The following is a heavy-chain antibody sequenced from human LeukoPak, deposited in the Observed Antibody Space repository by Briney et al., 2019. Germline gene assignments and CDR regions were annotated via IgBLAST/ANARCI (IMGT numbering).Heavy chain of an antibody. CDR1: GGSFSGYY. J-gene: IGHJ5*02. V-gene: IGHV4-34*01. Sequence: SETLSLTCAVYGGSFSGYYWSWIRQPPGKGLEWIGEINYSGSTNQNPSLKSRGTISVDTSKNQFSLKLSSVTAADTAVYYCARHSGGTYYVSLDPWGQGTLVTVSS. D-gene: IGHD1-26*01. CDR2: INYSGST. CDR3: ARHSGGTYYVSLDP.